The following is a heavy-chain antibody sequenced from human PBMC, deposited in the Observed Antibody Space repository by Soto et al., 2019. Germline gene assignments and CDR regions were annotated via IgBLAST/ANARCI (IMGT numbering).Heavy chain of an antibody. D-gene: IGHD3-16*01. CDR2: IYYSGST. J-gene: IGHJ4*02. Sequence: QVQLQESGPGLVKPSQTLSLTCTVSGGSISSGGYYWSWFRQHPGKGLERIGSIYYSGSTYYNPSIKSRVTISVDTAKNQFSLKLSAVTAADTAVYDCARGVLHWGQGTLVTVSS. CDR1: GGSISSGGYY. CDR3: ARGVLH. V-gene: IGHV4-31*03.